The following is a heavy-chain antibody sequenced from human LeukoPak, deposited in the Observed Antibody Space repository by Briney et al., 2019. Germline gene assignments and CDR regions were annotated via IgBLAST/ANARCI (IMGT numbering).Heavy chain of an antibody. CDR2: ISPIFGTA. CDR3: ARGSIAASRYYSDY. Sequence: SVKVSCKASGGTFSSYAITWVRQAPGQGLEWMGGISPIFGTANYAQKFQGRVTITTDESTSTAYMELSSLRSEDTAVSYCARGSIAASRYYSDYWGQGTLVTVSS. D-gene: IGHD6-6*01. CDR1: GGTFSSYA. V-gene: IGHV1-69*05. J-gene: IGHJ4*02.